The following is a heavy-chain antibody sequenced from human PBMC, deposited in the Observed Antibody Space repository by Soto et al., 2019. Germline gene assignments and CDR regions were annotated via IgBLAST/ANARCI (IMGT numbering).Heavy chain of an antibody. CDR3: AKDIALVRGVIIDIDV. D-gene: IGHD3-10*01. CDR1: GFTFSNYG. J-gene: IGHJ6*02. Sequence: QVQLVESGGGVVQPGRSLRLSCAASGFTFSNYGIHWVRQAPGKGLEWVAVISYDGDNKYYGDSVKGRFTISRDNFKNTVYLQMDSLRVEDTAVYYCAKDIALVRGVIIDIDVWCQGTKVTVSS. CDR2: ISYDGDNK. V-gene: IGHV3-30*18.